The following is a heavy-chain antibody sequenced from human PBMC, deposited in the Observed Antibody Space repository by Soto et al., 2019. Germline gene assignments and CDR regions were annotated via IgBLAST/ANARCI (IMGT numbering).Heavy chain of an antibody. D-gene: IGHD6-19*01. CDR1: GFTFSSYA. CDR2: ISGSGGST. CDR3: AKATSYSSGRPADY. Sequence: GGSLRLSCAASGFTFSSYAMSWVRQAPGKGLEWVSAISGSGGSTYYADSVKGRFTISRDNSKNTLYLQMNSLRAEDTAVYYCAKATSYSSGRPADYCGQGTLVTVSS. V-gene: IGHV3-23*01. J-gene: IGHJ4*02.